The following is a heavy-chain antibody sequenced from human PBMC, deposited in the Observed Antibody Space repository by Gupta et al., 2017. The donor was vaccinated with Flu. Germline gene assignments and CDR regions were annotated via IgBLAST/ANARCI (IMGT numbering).Heavy chain of an antibody. D-gene: IGHD3-10*01. CDR3: VRNRGWQQFDY. CDR1: GFTFRSYW. V-gene: IGHV3-7*01. Sequence: HLVESGGGLVQPGGSLRLSCVVSGFTFRSYWMDWVRQAPGKGLEWVANIAADDSVKNYADSVKGRFTISRDDAKNSLNLQMNSLRAEDTAVYYCVRNRGWQQFDYWGQGALVTVSS. J-gene: IGHJ4*02. CDR2: IAADDSVK.